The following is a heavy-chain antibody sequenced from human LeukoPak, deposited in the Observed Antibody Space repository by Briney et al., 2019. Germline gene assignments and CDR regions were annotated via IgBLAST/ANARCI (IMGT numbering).Heavy chain of an antibody. CDR2: INHSGST. V-gene: IGHV4-34*01. D-gene: IGHD2-15*01. CDR1: GGSFSGYY. CDR3: AFLKGYCSGGSCSEEGYYFDY. Sequence: PSETLSLTCAVYGGSFSGYYWSWIRQPPGKGLEWIGEINHSGSTNYNPSLKSRVTISVDTSKNQFSLKLSSVTAADTAVYYCAFLKGYCSGGSCSEEGYYFDYWGRGTLVTVSS. J-gene: IGHJ4*02.